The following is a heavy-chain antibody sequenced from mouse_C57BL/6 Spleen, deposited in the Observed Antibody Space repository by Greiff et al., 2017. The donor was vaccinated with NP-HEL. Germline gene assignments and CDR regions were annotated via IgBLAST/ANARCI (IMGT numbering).Heavy chain of an antibody. V-gene: IGHV2-2*01. Sequence: VKLMESGPGLVQPSQSLSITCTVSGFSLTSYGVHWVRQSPGKGLEWLGVIWSGGSTDYNAAFISRLSISKDNSKSQVFFKMNSLQADDTAIYYCARSPIDDGNFYWYFDVWGTGTTVTVSS. D-gene: IGHD2-1*01. J-gene: IGHJ1*03. CDR3: ARSPIDDGNFYWYFDV. CDR2: IWSGGST. CDR1: GFSLTSYG.